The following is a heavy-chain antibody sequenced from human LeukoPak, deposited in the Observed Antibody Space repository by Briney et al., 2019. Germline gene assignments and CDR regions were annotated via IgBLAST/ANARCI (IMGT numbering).Heavy chain of an antibody. CDR3: TRESGAFSPFGF. V-gene: IGHV4-4*02. J-gene: IGHJ4*02. Sequence: SEPLSLTCALSGGSITTTNWWSWVRQPPGKGLEWIGEVHLNGATKYNPSLESRFSMSIDKSNNHLSLEVTSVTAADTAIYYCTRESGAFSPFGFWGQGTLVTVSS. D-gene: IGHD1-26*01. CDR1: GGSITTTNW. CDR2: VHLNGAT.